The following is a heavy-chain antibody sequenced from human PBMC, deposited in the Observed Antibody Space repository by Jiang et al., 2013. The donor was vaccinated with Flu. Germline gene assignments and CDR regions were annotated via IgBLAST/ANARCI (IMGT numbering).Heavy chain of an antibody. Sequence: SGSELKKPGASVTVSCKASGYTLTTYAMNWVRQAPGQGLEWMGWINTNTGNPTYAQGFTGRFVFSLDTSVSTAYLQISSLKAEDTAVYYCARGGRAGSSGWYDYFEYWGQGTLVTVSS. D-gene: IGHD6-19*01. J-gene: IGHJ4*02. CDR3: ARGGRAGSSGWYDYFEY. CDR1: GYTLTTYA. V-gene: IGHV7-4-1*02. CDR2: INTNTGNP.